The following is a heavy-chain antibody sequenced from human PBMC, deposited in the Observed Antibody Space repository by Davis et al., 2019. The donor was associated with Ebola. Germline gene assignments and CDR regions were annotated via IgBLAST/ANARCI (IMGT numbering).Heavy chain of an antibody. CDR2: IYPGDSDT. D-gene: IGHD5-18*01. V-gene: IGHV5-51*01. CDR1: GYSFTSYW. CDR3: ARLGYSYGYGIGWFDP. J-gene: IGHJ5*02. Sequence: GESLKISCKGSGYSFTSYWIGWVRQMPGKGLEWMGIIYPGDSDTRYSPSFQGQVTISADKSISTAYLQWSSLKASDTAMYYCARLGYSYGYGIGWFDPWGQGTLVTVSS.